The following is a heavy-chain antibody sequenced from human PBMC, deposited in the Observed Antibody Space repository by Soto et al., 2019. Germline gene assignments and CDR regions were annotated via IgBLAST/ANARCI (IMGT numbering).Heavy chain of an antibody. V-gene: IGHV4-34*01. CDR3: ASLFTRIAVAGSPPPCY. CDR2: ITHSGST. CDR1: GGSFSGYY. Sequence: SETLSLTCAVYGGSFSGYYWSWVRQSPGKGLEWIGEITHSGSTNYNPSLKSRVTISEDTSKNQFSLKLSSVTAADTAVYYCASLFTRIAVAGSPPPCYWGQGTLVTVSS. D-gene: IGHD6-19*01. J-gene: IGHJ4*02.